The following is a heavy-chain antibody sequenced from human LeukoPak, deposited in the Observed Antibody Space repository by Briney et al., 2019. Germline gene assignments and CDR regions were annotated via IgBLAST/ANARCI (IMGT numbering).Heavy chain of an antibody. CDR3: ARDLGSLGGYYFDY. CDR1: GFTFSSYG. CDR2: ISSSGSTI. V-gene: IGHV3-48*04. J-gene: IGHJ4*02. D-gene: IGHD1-26*01. Sequence: GGSLRLSCAASGFTFSSYGMNWVRQAPGKGLEWVSYISSSGSTIYYADSVKGRFTISRDNAKNSLYLQMNSLRAEDTAVYYCARDLGSLGGYYFDYWGQGTLVTVSS.